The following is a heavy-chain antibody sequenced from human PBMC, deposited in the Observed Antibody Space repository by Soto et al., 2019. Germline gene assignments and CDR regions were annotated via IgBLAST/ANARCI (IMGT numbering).Heavy chain of an antibody. CDR1: GFTFSSYA. CDR2: ISGSGGST. J-gene: IGHJ6*02. CDR3: AKALGYCSSTSCYPHYYYYGMDV. V-gene: IGHV3-23*01. Sequence: GGSLRLSCAASGFTFSSYAMSWVRQAPGKGLEGVSAISGSGGSTYYADSVKGRFTISRDNSKNTLYLQMNSLRAEDTAVYYCAKALGYCSSTSCYPHYYYYGMDVWGQGTTVTVSS. D-gene: IGHD2-2*01.